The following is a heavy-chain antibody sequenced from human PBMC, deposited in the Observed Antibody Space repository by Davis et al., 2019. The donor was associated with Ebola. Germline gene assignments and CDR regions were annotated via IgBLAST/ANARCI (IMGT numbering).Heavy chain of an antibody. V-gene: IGHV3-21*01. CDR3: VRDPALVVTGGGWFFGL. Sequence: GESLKISCAASGLTFSTYTLNWVRQAPGKGLEWVSSISSSSTYVYYADSVEGRFTISRDNAKNSLYLQINSLRAEDTAVYYCVRDPALVVTGGGWFFGLWGRGTLVTVSS. CDR2: ISSSSTYV. D-gene: IGHD2-21*02. CDR1: GLTFSTYT. J-gene: IGHJ2*01.